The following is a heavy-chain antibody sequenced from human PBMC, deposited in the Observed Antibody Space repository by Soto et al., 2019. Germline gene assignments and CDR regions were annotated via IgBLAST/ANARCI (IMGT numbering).Heavy chain of an antibody. V-gene: IGHV3-23*01. J-gene: IGHJ4*02. D-gene: IGHD4-17*01. Sequence: GGSLRLSCAASGFTFSSYAMSWVRQAPGKGLGWVSAISGSGGSTYYADSVKGRFTISRDNSKNTLYLQMNSLRAEDTAVYYCAKDLYGDYVPMPDYWGQGTLVTVSS. CDR3: AKDLYGDYVPMPDY. CDR2: ISGSGGST. CDR1: GFTFSSYA.